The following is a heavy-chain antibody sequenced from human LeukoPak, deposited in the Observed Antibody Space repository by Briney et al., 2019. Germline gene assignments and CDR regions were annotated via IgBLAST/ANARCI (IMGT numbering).Heavy chain of an antibody. D-gene: IGHD2-15*01. J-gene: IGHJ4*02. CDR3: AKSRSGGGSCYNY. V-gene: IGHV3-23*01. CDR1: GFIFSNYA. Sequence: GGSLRLSCAASGFIFSNYAMTWVRQAPGKGLEWVSTISGSDDSTFYADSVRGRFTISRDNSKNTLYLQLNSLRAEDTAVYYCAKSRSGGGSCYNYWGQGTLVTVSS. CDR2: ISGSDDST.